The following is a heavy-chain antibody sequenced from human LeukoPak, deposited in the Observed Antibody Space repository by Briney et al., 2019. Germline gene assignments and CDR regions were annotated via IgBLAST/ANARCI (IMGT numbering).Heavy chain of an antibody. D-gene: IGHD3-22*01. V-gene: IGHV3-21*01. CDR1: GFTFSSYE. CDR3: ATSESRSGYFYLEYYFDY. J-gene: IGHJ4*02. CDR2: ISSSSSYI. Sequence: PGGSLKLSCAASGFTFSSYEMNWVRQAPGKGLEWVSSISSSSSYIYYADSVKGRFTISRDNAKNSLYLQMNSLRAEDTAVYYCATSESRSGYFYLEYYFDYWGQGTLVTVSS.